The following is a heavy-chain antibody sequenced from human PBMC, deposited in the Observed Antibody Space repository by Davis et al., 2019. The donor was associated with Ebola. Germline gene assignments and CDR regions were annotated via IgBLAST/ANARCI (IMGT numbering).Heavy chain of an antibody. D-gene: IGHD4-17*01. Sequence: PSETLSLTCTVSGGSISSSSYYWSWIRQPPGKGLEWIGEINHSGSTNYNPSLKSRVTISVDTSKNQFSLKLRSVTAADTAVYYCARTYGDYGMDVWGQGTTVTVSS. CDR2: INHSGST. V-gene: IGHV4-39*07. J-gene: IGHJ6*02. CDR3: ARTYGDYGMDV. CDR1: GGSISSSSYY.